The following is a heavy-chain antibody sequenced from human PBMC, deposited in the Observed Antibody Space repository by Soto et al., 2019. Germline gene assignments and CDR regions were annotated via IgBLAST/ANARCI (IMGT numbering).Heavy chain of an antibody. Sequence: QVQLVESGGGVVQPGRSLRLSCAASGFTFSSYGMHWVRQAPGKGLEWVAVIWYDGNNKYYADSVKGRFTISRDNSKNTLYLQMNSLRAEDTAVYYCARDYGGNSGGAFDYWGQGTLVTVSS. J-gene: IGHJ4*02. CDR1: GFTFSSYG. D-gene: IGHD2-21*02. CDR2: IWYDGNNK. V-gene: IGHV3-33*01. CDR3: ARDYGGNSGGAFDY.